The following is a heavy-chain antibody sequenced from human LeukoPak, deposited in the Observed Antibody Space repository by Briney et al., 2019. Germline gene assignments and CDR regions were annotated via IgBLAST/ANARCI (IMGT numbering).Heavy chain of an antibody. CDR2: IYYSGST. Sequence: PSETLSLTCTVAGGSISSYYWSWIRQPPGKGLEWIGYIYYSGSTNYNPSLKSRVTISVDTSKNQFSLKLSSVTAADTAVYYCARDGITMVRGVIMDYYYYYMDVWGKGTTVTISS. CDR3: ARDGITMVRGVIMDYYYYYMDV. CDR1: GGSISSYY. J-gene: IGHJ6*03. V-gene: IGHV4-59*12. D-gene: IGHD3-10*01.